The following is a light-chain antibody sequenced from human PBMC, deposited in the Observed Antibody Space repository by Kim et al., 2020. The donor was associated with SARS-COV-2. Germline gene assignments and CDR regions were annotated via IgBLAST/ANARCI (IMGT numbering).Light chain of an antibody. V-gene: IGKV1-17*02. CDR1: KGIRND. CDR2: SAS. CDR3: LQYTSHVLS. Sequence: PSFGDRVTITCRPSKGIRNDLTWYQQKPGQAPTRLIYSASNLQPGVPSRFSCSGSGTEFTLKISNVQPEDFATYYCLQYTSHVLSFGGGTKVYIK. J-gene: IGKJ4*01.